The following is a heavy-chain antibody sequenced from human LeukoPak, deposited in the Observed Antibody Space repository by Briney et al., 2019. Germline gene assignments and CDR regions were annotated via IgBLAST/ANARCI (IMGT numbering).Heavy chain of an antibody. D-gene: IGHD3-10*01. J-gene: IGHJ6*03. CDR2: FSGSGGST. CDR1: GFTFSSYA. Sequence: GGSLRLSCAASGFTFSSYAMSWVRQTPGKGLEWVSAFSGSGGSTYYADSVKGRFTISRDNSKNTLYLQMNSLRAEDTAVYYCAQDEGFDYYMDVWGKGTTVTVSS. CDR3: AQDEGFDYYMDV. V-gene: IGHV3-23*01.